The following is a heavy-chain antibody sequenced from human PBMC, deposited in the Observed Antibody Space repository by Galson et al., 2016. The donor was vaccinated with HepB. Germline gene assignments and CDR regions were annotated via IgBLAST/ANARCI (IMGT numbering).Heavy chain of an antibody. J-gene: IGHJ6*02. CDR2: LYPGGET. CDR1: GLSVSDAY. CDR3: ARDPSLRNGMNV. V-gene: IGHV3-66*01. Sequence: SLRLSCAASGLSVSDAYMNWVRQAPGKGLEWVSVLYPGGETYYADSLRGSFTISRDNSKNILYLQMNSLRVEDTAVYYCARDPSLRNGMNVWGQGTTVTVSS.